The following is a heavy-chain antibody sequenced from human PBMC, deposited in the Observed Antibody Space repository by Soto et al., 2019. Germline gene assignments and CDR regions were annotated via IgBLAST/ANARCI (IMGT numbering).Heavy chain of an antibody. D-gene: IGHD3-10*01. J-gene: IGHJ4*02. V-gene: IGHV3-23*01. CDR2: ISGSGGST. CDR1: GFTFSSYA. CDR3: AKGYYGSGSYYTPFDY. Sequence: GSLRLSCAASGFTFSSYAMSWVRQAPGKGLEWVSAISGSGGSTYYADSVKGRFTISRDNSKNTLYLQMNSLRAEDTAIYYCAKGYYGSGSYYTPFDYWGQGTLVTVSS.